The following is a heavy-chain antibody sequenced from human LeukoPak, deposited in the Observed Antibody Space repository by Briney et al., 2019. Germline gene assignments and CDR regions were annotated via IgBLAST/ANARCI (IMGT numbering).Heavy chain of an antibody. V-gene: IGHV3-73*01. CDR2: IRSKPNSYAT. J-gene: IGHJ4*02. Sequence: PGGSLRLSCAASGFPFSNSAIHWVRQASGKGLEWVGRIRSKPNSYATAYAESVRGRFTISRDDSKNRAFLQMNSLKTEDTAVYYCTRLLSGDYFDYWGQGTLVTVSS. CDR1: GFPFSNSA. CDR3: TRLLSGDYFDY. D-gene: IGHD1-26*01.